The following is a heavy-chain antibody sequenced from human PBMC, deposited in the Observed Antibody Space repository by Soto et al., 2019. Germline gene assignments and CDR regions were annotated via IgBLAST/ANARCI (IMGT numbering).Heavy chain of an antibody. V-gene: IGHV1-18*01. Sequence: ASVKVSCKAPGYTFTSYGISWVRQAPGQGLEWMGWISAYNGNTNYAQKLQGRVTMTTDTSTSTAYMELRSLRSDDTAVYYCARAFTEDIVVVPAAINWLDPWGQGTLVTVSS. CDR1: GYTFTSYG. D-gene: IGHD2-2*01. J-gene: IGHJ5*02. CDR3: ARAFTEDIVVVPAAINWLDP. CDR2: ISAYNGNT.